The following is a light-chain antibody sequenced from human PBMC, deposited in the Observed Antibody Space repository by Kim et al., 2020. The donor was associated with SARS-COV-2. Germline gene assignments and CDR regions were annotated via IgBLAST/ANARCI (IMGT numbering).Light chain of an antibody. J-gene: IGKJ1*01. CDR2: YAS. Sequence: EVVLTQSPDFQSVTPKQTVTITCRASQGIGRDLHWYQQKPDQSPKILIKYASMTFSGLPSRFSGSGSGTDFTLTINSLEAEDAATYFCYQSSSLPHTFGQGTKVDIK. CDR3: YQSSSLPHT. CDR1: QGIGRD. V-gene: IGKV6-21*01.